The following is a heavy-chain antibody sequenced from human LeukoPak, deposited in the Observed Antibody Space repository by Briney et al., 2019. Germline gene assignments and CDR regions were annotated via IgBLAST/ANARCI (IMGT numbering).Heavy chain of an antibody. CDR3: ARVAGYSSSWASDY. D-gene: IGHD6-13*01. CDR2: LYTSGST. Sequence: PSQTLSLTCTVSGASISSGSYYWSWIRQPAGKGLEWIGRLYTSGSTTYNPSLKSRVTISVDTSENQFSLKLSSVTAADTAVYYCARVAGYSSSWASDYWGQGTLVTVSS. J-gene: IGHJ4*02. V-gene: IGHV4-61*02. CDR1: GASISSGSYY.